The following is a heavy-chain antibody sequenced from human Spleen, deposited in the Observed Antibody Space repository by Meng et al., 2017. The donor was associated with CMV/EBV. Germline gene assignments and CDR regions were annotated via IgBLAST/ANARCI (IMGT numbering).Heavy chain of an antibody. D-gene: IGHD3-3*01. V-gene: IGHV3-7*01. CDR3: ARDWSGTSGGIDY. CDR1: GFTLTNYW. J-gene: IGHJ4*02. Sequence: GGSLRLSCAASGFTLTNYWMHWVRQAPGKGLEWVANIKQDGSEKYYVDSVKGRFTISRDNAKNSLYLQMNSLRAEDTAVYYCARDWSGTSGGIDYWGQGTLVTVSS. CDR2: IKQDGSEK.